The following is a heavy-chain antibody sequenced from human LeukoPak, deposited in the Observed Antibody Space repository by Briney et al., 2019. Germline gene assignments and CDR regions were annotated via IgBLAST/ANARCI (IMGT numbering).Heavy chain of an antibody. CDR2: ISAASDKT. V-gene: IGHV3-23*01. D-gene: IGHD3/OR15-3a*01. CDR1: GFTFHTHG. J-gene: IGHJ4*02. Sequence: PGGSLRLSCAASGFTFHTHGMYWVRQAPGKGLEWVSGISAASDKTYYIDSVKGRFIISRDNSKNTVYLQLNTLRPEDTAVYYCAKVRDWGGFDYWGREPWSSSPQ. CDR3: AKVRDWGGFDY.